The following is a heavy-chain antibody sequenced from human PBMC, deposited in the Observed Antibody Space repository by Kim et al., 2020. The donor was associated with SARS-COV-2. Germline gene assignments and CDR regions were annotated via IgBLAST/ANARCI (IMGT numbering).Heavy chain of an antibody. Sequence: SGNSHYSPSLRSRVSISLQTSENQFSLELTSVTAADTAVYYCARGQPLDYGGQGILVTVSS. J-gene: IGHJ4*02. V-gene: IGHV4-31*02. CDR3: ARGQPLDY. CDR2: SGNS. D-gene: IGHD2-2*01.